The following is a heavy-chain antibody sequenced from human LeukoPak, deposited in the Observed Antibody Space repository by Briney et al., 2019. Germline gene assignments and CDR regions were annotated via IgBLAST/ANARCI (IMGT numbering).Heavy chain of an antibody. CDR1: GGSFSGYY. CDR3: ARPYCSGGSCYVFDP. CDR2: INHSGST. J-gene: IGHJ5*02. Sequence: SETLSLTCAVYGGSFSGYYWSWIRQPPGKGLEWIGEINHSGSTNYNPSLKSRVTISVDTSKNQFSLKLSSVTAADTAVYYCARPYCSGGSCYVFDPWGQGTLVTVSS. V-gene: IGHV4-34*01. D-gene: IGHD2-15*01.